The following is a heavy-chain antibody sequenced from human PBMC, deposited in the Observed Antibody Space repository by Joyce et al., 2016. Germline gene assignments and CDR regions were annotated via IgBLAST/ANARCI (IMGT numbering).Heavy chain of an antibody. CDR1: GGSFSGYY. V-gene: IGHV4-34*01. CDR2: INHSGSN. Sequence: QVQLQQWGAGLLKPSETLSLTCAVYGGSFSGYYWSWIRQPPGKGLEWIGEINHSGSNNCNPSLKSRVTIAVDTSKNQFSLKLSSVTAADTAVYYCARGPRSNWGLVWFDPWGQGTLVTVSS. CDR3: ARGPRSNWGLVWFDP. D-gene: IGHD7-27*01. J-gene: IGHJ5*02.